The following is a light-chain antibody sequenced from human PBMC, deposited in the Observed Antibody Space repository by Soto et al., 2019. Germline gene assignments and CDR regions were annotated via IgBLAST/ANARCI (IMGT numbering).Light chain of an antibody. CDR1: NSDVGSHNF. J-gene: IGLJ3*02. V-gene: IGLV2-23*01. CDR2: EAS. CDR3: CSLTNGATWV. Sequence: HSVLTQPASVSGSPGQSITISCTGTNSDVGSHNFVSWYQQYPGKAPKLLIYEASKRPSGLSNRFSGSKSGNTASLTISGLQAEDEADYYCCSLTNGATWVFGGGTKLT.